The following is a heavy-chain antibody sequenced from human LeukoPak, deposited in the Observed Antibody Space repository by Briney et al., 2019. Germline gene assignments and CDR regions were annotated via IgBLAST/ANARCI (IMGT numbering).Heavy chain of an antibody. CDR2: INHSGST. CDR1: GGSFSGYY. CDR3: TRGWVTILEVVIIHNWFDP. J-gene: IGHJ5*02. Sequence: SETLSLTCAVSGGSFSGYYWSWIRQPPGKGLEWIGEINHSGSTNYNPSLNSRVTISIAASTNQDSLTLSSVTAADTAVYYCTRGWVTILEVVIIHNWFDPWGQGTLVTVSS. D-gene: IGHD3-3*01. V-gene: IGHV4-34*01.